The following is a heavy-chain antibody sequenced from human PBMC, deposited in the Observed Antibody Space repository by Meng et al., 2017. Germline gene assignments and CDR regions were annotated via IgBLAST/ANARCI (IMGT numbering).Heavy chain of an antibody. CDR3: TWDDKAVSDY. D-gene: IGHD3-9*01. J-gene: IGHJ4*02. CDR2: IKSNTDGGTT. CDR1: GFYFGNAW. V-gene: IGHV3-15*01. Sequence: GESLKISCAASGFYFGNAWMSWVRQAPGKGPEWVGRIKSNTDGGTTDYAAPVTGRFTISRDDSTNTLYLQLNRLKIDDTAAYYCTWDDKAVSDYWGQGTLVTVSS.